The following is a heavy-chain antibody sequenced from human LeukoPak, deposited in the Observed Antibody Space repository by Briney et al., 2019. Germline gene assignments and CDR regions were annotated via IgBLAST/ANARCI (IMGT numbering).Heavy chain of an antibody. D-gene: IGHD2-15*01. CDR3: AKDGGYCSGGSCYENWFDP. CDR1: GFTFSSYG. V-gene: IGHV3-30*18. CDR2: ISYDGSNK. Sequence: GGSLRLSCAASGFTFSSYGMHWVRQAPGKRLEWVAVISYDGSNKYYADSVKGRFTISRDNSKNTLYLQMNSLRAEDTAVYYCAKDGGYCSGGSCYENWFDPWGQGTLVTVSS. J-gene: IGHJ5*02.